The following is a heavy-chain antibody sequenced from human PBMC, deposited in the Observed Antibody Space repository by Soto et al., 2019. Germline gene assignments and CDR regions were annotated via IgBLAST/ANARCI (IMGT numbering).Heavy chain of an antibody. V-gene: IGHV4-4*02. Sequence: QVQLQESGPGLVKPSGTLSLTCAVSGGSISSSNWWSWVRQPPGKGLARIGEIYHSGSTNYNPPLKGRVTISVDKPKNQFSLKLSSVTAADTAVYYCARVDRGWYEHNNWFDPWGQGTLVTGSS. CDR2: IYHSGST. D-gene: IGHD6-19*01. J-gene: IGHJ5*02. CDR3: ARVDRGWYEHNNWFDP. CDR1: GGSISSSNW.